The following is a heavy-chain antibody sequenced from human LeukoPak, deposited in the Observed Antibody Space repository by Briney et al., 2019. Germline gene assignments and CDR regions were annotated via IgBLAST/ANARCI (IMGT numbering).Heavy chain of an antibody. CDR2: ISSGSSYI. J-gene: IGHJ6*03. Sequence: GGSLRLSSAASGFTFSSYSMNWVRQAPGKGLEWVSSISSGSSYIYYADSVKGRFTISRDNAKNSLYLQMNSLRAEDRAVYFCARGHSSSSGGLRNYYYYYYMDVWGKGTTVTVSS. CDR3: ARGHSSSSGGLRNYYYYYYMDV. CDR1: GFTFSSYS. D-gene: IGHD6-6*01. V-gene: IGHV3-21*01.